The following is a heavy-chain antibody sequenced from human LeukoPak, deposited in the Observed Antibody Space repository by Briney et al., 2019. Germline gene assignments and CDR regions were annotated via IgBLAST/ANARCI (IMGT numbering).Heavy chain of an antibody. Sequence: GGSLRLSCAASGFTFSSYAMSWVRQAPGKGLEWVSAISGSGGSTYYADSVKGRFTISRDNSKTTLFVQMNSLRVEDTAVYYCARRRENDFWSGSPVDYWGQGTLVTVSS. CDR3: ARRRENDFWSGSPVDY. D-gene: IGHD3-3*01. V-gene: IGHV3-23*01. CDR1: GFTFSSYA. CDR2: ISGSGGST. J-gene: IGHJ4*02.